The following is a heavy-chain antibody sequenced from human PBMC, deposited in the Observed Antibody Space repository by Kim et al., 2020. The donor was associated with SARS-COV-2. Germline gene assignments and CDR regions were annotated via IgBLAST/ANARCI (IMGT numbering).Heavy chain of an antibody. CDR3: ARDGRIAVAAFDI. D-gene: IGHD6-19*01. V-gene: IGHV4-39*07. Sequence: IPSLKSRVTISVDTSKNQFSLKLSSVTAADTAVYYCARDGRIAVAAFDIWGQGTMVTVSS. J-gene: IGHJ3*02.